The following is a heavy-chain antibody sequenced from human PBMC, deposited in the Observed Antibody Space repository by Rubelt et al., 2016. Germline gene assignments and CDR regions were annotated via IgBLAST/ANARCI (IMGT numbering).Heavy chain of an antibody. V-gene: IGHV3-21*01. CDR3: ARVRGQQSMYCSSTSCYLYSWFDP. CDR1: GFTFTTAG. CDR2: IVYSGDSQ. Sequence: AASGFTFTTAGMTWIRQAPGKGLEWVSTIVYSGDSQYYADSVKGRFTISRDNTRNSLFLQMNSLRADDTAIYYCARVRGQQSMYCSSTSCYLYSWFDPWGQGTLVTVSS. D-gene: IGHD2-2*01. J-gene: IGHJ5*02.